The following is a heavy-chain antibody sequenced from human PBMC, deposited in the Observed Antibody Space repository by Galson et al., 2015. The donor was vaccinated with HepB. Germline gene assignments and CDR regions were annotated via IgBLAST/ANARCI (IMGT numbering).Heavy chain of an antibody. CDR2: MNPNSGNT. V-gene: IGHV1-8*01. D-gene: IGHD3-16*01. CDR3: ARGEGGDYVWGLGYYYYYMDV. J-gene: IGHJ6*03. CDR1: GYTFTSYD. Sequence: SVKVSCKASGYTFTSYDINWVRQATGQGLEWMGWMNPNSGNTGYAQKFQGRVTMTRNTSISTAYMELSSLRSEDTAVYYCARGEGGDYVWGLGYYYYYMDVWGKGTTVTVSS.